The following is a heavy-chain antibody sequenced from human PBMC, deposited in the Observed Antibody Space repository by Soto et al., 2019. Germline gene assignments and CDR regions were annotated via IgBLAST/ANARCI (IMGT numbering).Heavy chain of an antibody. CDR2: ISYDGSNK. V-gene: IGHV3-30-3*01. D-gene: IGHD2-2*01. J-gene: IGHJ5*02. CDR3: ARDLGSTSP. CDR1: GLTFSSYA. Sequence: GGSLRLSCAASGLTFSSYAMHWVRQAPGKGLEWVAVISYDGSNKYYADSVKGRFTISRDNSKNTLYLQMNSLRAEDTAVYYCARDLGSTSPWGQGTLVTVSS.